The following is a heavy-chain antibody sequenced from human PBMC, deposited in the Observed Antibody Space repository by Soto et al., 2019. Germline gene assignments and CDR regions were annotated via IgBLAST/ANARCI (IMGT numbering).Heavy chain of an antibody. J-gene: IGHJ4*02. CDR1: GGTLASYA. CDR3: ATALGCRSTSCTLDY. Sequence: GQLVQSGAEVKKPGSSVKVSGKAPGGTLASYAFTWVRQPPGQGLEWMGGIIPVSGAAHYAQKFQGRVTITADESTSTAYMELSSLSSQDTAVYYCATALGCRSTSCTLDYWGQGTRVIVSS. CDR2: IIPVSGAA. D-gene: IGHD2-2*01. V-gene: IGHV1-69*01.